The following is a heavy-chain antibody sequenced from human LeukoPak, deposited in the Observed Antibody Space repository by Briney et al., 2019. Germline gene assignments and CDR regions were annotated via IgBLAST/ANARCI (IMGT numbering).Heavy chain of an antibody. Sequence: GRSLRLSCAASRFTFSSYGMHWVRQAPGKGLEWVAVIWYDGSNKYYADSVKGRFTISRDNSKNTLYLQMNSLRAEDTAVFYCARDGDSSTPTMVYFDYWGQGTLVTVSS. CDR1: RFTFSSYG. CDR3: ARDGDSSTPTMVYFDY. D-gene: IGHD6-13*01. CDR2: IWYDGSNK. V-gene: IGHV3-33*01. J-gene: IGHJ4*02.